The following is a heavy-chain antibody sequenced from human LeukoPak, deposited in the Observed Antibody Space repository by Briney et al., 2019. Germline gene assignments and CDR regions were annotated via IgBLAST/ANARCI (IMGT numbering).Heavy chain of an antibody. CDR1: GGSISSGGYS. V-gene: IGHV4-30-2*02. CDR2: IYHSGST. D-gene: IGHD3-9*01. CDR3: ARAQNNYDILTGYYSYNWFDP. J-gene: IGHJ5*02. Sequence: SQTLSLTCAVSGGSISSGGYSWSWIRQPPGKGLEWIGYIYHSGSTYYNPSLKSRVTISVDRSKNQFSLKLSSVTAADTAVYYCARAQNNYDILTGYYSYNWFDPWGQGTLVTVSS.